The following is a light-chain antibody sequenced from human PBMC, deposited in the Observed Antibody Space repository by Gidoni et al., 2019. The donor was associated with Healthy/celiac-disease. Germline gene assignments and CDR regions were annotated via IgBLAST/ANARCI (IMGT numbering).Light chain of an antibody. CDR3: QSYDSCPWV. Sequence: KFTLTQPHSVSESPGERVTISCTRSRGSIASNSVQSYQQRPRSAPPPVIYEDNQRPSGVPDRFSGSIDSSSNSASLTISGLTTEDEADYYCQSYDSCPWVFGGGTKLTVL. CDR2: EDN. V-gene: IGLV6-57*03. J-gene: IGLJ3*02. CDR1: RGSIASNS.